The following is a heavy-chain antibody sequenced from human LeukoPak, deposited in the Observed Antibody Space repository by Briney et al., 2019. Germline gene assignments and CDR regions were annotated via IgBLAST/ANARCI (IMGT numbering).Heavy chain of an antibody. CDR1: GYXFTSYD. D-gene: IGHD3-9*01. Sequence: ASVKVSCKAXGYXFTSYDINWVRQATGQGLEWVGWMNPNSGNTGYAQKFQGRVTMTRNTSISTAYMELSSMRSEDTAVYYCARGVGYDILYEYGMDVWGQGTTVTVSS. V-gene: IGHV1-8*01. CDR2: MNPNSGNT. CDR3: ARGVGYDILYEYGMDV. J-gene: IGHJ6*02.